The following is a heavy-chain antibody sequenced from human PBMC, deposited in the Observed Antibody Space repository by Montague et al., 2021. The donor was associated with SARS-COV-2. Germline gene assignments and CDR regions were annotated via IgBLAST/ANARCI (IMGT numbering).Heavy chain of an antibody. D-gene: IGHD2-21*02. CDR2: IYYSGST. Sequence: SETLSLTCTVSGGSISSYYWSWIRQPPGKGLEWIGYIYYSGSTXXXPSXXXRVTISVDTSKNQFSLKLSSVTAADTAVYYCARGIAGTYCGGDCYNNWFDPWGQGTLVTVSS. V-gene: IGHV4-59*01. CDR1: GGSISSYY. J-gene: IGHJ5*02. CDR3: ARGIAGTYCGGDCYNNWFDP.